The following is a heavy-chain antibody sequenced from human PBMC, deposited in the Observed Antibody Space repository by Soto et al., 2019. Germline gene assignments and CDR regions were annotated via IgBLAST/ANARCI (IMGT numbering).Heavy chain of an antibody. CDR3: ARAEVLWFGEGYYYYYGMDV. D-gene: IGHD3-10*01. Sequence: SQTLSLTCAISGDSVSSNSAAWNWIRQSPSRGLEWLGRTYYRSKWYNDYAVSVKSRITINPDTSKNQFSLQLNSVTPEDTAVYYCARAEVLWFGEGYYYYYGMDVWGQGTTVTVSS. CDR1: GDSVSSNSAA. V-gene: IGHV6-1*01. CDR2: TYYRSKWYN. J-gene: IGHJ6*02.